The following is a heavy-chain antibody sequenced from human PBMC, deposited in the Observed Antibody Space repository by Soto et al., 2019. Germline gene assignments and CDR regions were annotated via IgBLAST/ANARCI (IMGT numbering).Heavy chain of an antibody. CDR3: ARDPVLYSSGWRNGIDP. D-gene: IGHD6-19*01. Sequence: SQTLSLTCAISGDSVSSNSAAWNWIRPSPSRGLEWLGRTYYRSKWYNDYAVSVKSRITINPDTSKNQFSLQLNSVTPEDTAVYYCARDPVLYSSGWRNGIDPWGQGTLVTVSS. CDR1: GDSVSSNSAA. J-gene: IGHJ5*02. V-gene: IGHV6-1*01. CDR2: TYYRSKWYN.